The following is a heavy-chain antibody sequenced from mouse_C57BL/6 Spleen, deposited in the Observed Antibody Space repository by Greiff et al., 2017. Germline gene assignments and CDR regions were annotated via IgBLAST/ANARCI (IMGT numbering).Heavy chain of an antibody. CDR2: INPSSGYT. CDR3: ARCYDYDSGGFAY. V-gene: IGHV1-7*01. CDR1: GYTFTSYW. Sequence: QVQLQQSGAELAKPGASVKLSCKASGYTFTSYWMHWVKQRPGQGLEWIGYINPSSGYTKYNQKFKDKATLTADKSSNTAYMQLSSLTYEDSAVYYCARCYDYDSGGFAYWGQGTLVTVSA. J-gene: IGHJ3*01. D-gene: IGHD2-4*01.